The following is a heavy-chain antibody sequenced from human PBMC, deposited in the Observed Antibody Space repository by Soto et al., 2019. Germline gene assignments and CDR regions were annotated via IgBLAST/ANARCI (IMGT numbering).Heavy chain of an antibody. J-gene: IGHJ5*02. CDR3: AREDIVVVPAAFRFDP. D-gene: IGHD2-2*01. V-gene: IGHV1-3*01. Sequence: QVQLVQSGAEVKKPGASVKVSCKTSGYTFTSYAMHWVRQAPGQRLAWMGWINAGNGNTKYSQKFQGRVTITRDTSASTAYMELSSLRSEDTAVYYCAREDIVVVPAAFRFDPWGQGTLVTVSS. CDR1: GYTFTSYA. CDR2: INAGNGNT.